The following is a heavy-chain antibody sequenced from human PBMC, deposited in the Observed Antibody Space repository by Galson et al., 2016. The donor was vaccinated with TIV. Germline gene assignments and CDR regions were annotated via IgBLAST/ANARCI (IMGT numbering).Heavy chain of an antibody. CDR2: ISSSGSTI. V-gene: IGHV3-48*01. CDR1: GFTFSSYS. J-gene: IGHJ6*02. CDR3: ARGGWGYSSGWSYGMDV. D-gene: IGHD6-19*01. Sequence: SLRLSCAASGFTFSSYSMNWVRQAPGKGLKWVSYISSSGSTIYYADSVKGRFTISRDNAKNSLYLQMNSLRAEDTAVYYCARGGWGYSSGWSYGMDVWGQGTTVTVSS.